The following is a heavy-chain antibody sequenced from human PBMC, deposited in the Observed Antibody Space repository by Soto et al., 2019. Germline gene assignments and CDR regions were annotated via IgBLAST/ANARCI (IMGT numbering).Heavy chain of an antibody. Sequence: QVQLVQSGAEVKKPGASVNVSCKASGYTFTSYGISWVRQAPGQGLEWMGWISAYNGNTNYAQKLQGRVTMTTDTXTXXAYMELRSLRSDDTAVYYCARDHLGSGWPYWYFDLWGRGTLVTVSS. CDR1: GYTFTSYG. D-gene: IGHD6-19*01. CDR3: ARDHLGSGWPYWYFDL. CDR2: ISAYNGNT. J-gene: IGHJ2*01. V-gene: IGHV1-18*01.